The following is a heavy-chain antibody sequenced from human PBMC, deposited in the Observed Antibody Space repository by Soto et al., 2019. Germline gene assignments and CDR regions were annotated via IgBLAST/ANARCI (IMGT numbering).Heavy chain of an antibody. J-gene: IGHJ6*02. V-gene: IGHV3-30*18. CDR3: AKDRYGSGSYFYYYYYGMDV. Sequence: GGSLRLSCAASGFTFSSYGMHWVRQAPGKGLEWVAVISYDGSNKYYADSVKGRFTISRDNSKNTLYLQMNSLRAEDTAVYYCAKDRYGSGSYFYYYYYGMDVWGQGTTVTVSS. D-gene: IGHD3-10*01. CDR2: ISYDGSNK. CDR1: GFTFSSYG.